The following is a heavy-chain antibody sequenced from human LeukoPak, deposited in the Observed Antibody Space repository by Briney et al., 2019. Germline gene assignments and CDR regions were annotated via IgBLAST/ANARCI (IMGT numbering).Heavy chain of an antibody. V-gene: IGHV3-23*01. J-gene: IGHJ4*02. Sequence: GGSLRLSCAASGFTFSNYAMSWVRQAPGKGLEWVSAISGSDGSTNYADSVKGRFTISRDNSKNTLYLQMNSLRAEDTAVYYCVEGGAVSFDYWGQGTLVAVSS. CDR1: GFTFSNYA. CDR3: VEGGAVSFDY. D-gene: IGHD3-10*01. CDR2: ISGSDGST.